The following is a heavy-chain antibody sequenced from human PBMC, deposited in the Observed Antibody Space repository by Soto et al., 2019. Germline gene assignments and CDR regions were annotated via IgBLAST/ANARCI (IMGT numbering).Heavy chain of an antibody. CDR2: IYYSGST. CDR3: ARDQGSSYDFWSGYWKNNLFDP. D-gene: IGHD3-3*01. V-gene: IGHV4-59*01. CDR1: GGSISSYY. Sequence: SETLSLTCTVSGGSISSYYWSWIRQPPGKGLEWIGYIYYSGSTNYNPSLKSRVTISVDTSKNQFSLKLSSVTAADTAVYYCARDQGSSYDFWSGYWKNNLFDPWGQGTLVTVSS. J-gene: IGHJ5*02.